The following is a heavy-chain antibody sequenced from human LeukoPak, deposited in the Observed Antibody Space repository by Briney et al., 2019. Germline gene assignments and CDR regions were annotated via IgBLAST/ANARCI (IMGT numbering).Heavy chain of an antibody. CDR1: GGSFSIGDYY. J-gene: IGHJ6*02. CDR2: IYYTGKT. V-gene: IGHV4-30-4*01. CDR3: ARDRYGAGNYYYYGLDV. D-gene: IGHD4-17*01. Sequence: SETLSLTCSVSGGSFSIGDYYWAWVPRPPGTGVEWIGHIYYTGKTHYNPSLSSRVTISIDTSKNQFSLNLNSLTAADTAVYYCARDRYGAGNYYYYGLDVWGQGTTVTVSS.